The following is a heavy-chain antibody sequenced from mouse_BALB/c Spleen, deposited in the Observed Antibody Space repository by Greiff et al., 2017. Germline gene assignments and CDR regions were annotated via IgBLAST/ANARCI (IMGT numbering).Heavy chain of an antibody. D-gene: IGHD1-2*01. V-gene: IGHV1-4*01. CDR2: INPSSGYT. CDR3: ERRIRRLYYFDY. Sequence: VQLQQSGAELARPGASVKMSCKASGYTFTSYTMHWVKQRPGQGLEWIGYINPSSGYTNYNQKFKDKATLTADKSSSTAYMQLSSLTSEDSAVYYCERRIRRLYYFDYGGQGTTLTVSS. J-gene: IGHJ2*01. CDR1: GYTFTSYT.